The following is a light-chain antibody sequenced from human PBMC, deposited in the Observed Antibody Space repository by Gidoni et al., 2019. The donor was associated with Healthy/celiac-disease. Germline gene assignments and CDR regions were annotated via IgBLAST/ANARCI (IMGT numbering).Light chain of an antibody. J-gene: IGLJ2*01. V-gene: IGLV2-23*01. Sequence: AALTQPAFAYGSPGQAITISCTGTSSAVGSYNLVSWYQQHPGKAPKLIIYEDYKRPSGVSNRFSGSKSGNTASLTISGLQAEDETDYYCCSYAGSTTWVLGGGTKLTVL. CDR3: CSYAGSTTWV. CDR2: EDY. CDR1: SSAVGSYNL.